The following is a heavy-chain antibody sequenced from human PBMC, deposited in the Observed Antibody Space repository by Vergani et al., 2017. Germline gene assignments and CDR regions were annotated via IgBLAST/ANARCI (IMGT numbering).Heavy chain of an antibody. D-gene: IGHD5-24*01. CDR1: GGSISSGSYY. Sequence: QVQLQESGPGLVKPSQTLSLTCTVSGGSISSGSYYWSWIRQPAGKGLEWIGRIYTSGSTNYNPSLKSRVTISVDTSKNQFSLKLSSVTAADTAVYYCARGHGYKDEGGMDVWGQGTTVTVSS. J-gene: IGHJ6*02. CDR3: ARGHGYKDEGGMDV. V-gene: IGHV4-61*02. CDR2: IYTSGST.